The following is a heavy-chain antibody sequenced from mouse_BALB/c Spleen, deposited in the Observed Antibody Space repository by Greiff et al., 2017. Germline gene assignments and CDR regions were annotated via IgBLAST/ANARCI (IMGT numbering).Heavy chain of an antibody. D-gene: IGHD2-1*01. CDR1: GFTFNTYA. J-gene: IGHJ1*01. CDR3: VREDGNHWYFDV. V-gene: IGHV10-3*03. Sequence: GGGLVQPKGSLKLSCAASGFTFNTYAMHWVCQAPGKGLEWVARIRSKSNNYATYYADSVKDRFTISRDDSQSMLYLQMNNLKTEDTAIYYCVREDGNHWYFDVWGAGTTVTVSS. CDR2: IRSKSNNYAT.